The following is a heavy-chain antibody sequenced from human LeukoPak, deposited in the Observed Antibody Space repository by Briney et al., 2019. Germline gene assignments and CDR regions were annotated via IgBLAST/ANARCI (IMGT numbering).Heavy chain of an antibody. CDR1: GFTFNKFA. Sequence: GGSLRLSCAASGFTFNKFAMSWVRQAPGKGLEWVSGISDSGGTTYYADSVESRFTISRDNSKNTLYLQMISLRAEDTAVYYCAAASPPIISPDYWGQGTLVTVSS. CDR2: ISDSGGTT. CDR3: AAASPPIISPDY. J-gene: IGHJ4*02. V-gene: IGHV3-23*01. D-gene: IGHD3-10*01.